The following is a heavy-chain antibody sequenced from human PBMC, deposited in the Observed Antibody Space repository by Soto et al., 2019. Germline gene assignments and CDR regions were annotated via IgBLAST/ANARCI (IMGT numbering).Heavy chain of an antibody. D-gene: IGHD1-26*01. J-gene: IGHJ6*02. Sequence: EMQVLESGGGLVQPGVSLRLSCAASGFAFSNFHMNWVRQAPGKGLQWVATIGGAGNDIHYADSVEGRFTVSRDNSKNTLHLQMDGLRDEDTAIYYCAKRFSDAWEAGMDVWGQGTTVTVSS. CDR1: GFAFSNFH. CDR3: AKRFSDAWEAGMDV. CDR2: IGGAGNDI. V-gene: IGHV3-23*01.